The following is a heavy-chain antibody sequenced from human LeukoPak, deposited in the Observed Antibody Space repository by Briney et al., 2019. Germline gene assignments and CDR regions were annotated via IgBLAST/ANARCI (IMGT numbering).Heavy chain of an antibody. Sequence: PGGSLRLSCAASGFTFSSYAMSWVRQAPGKGLEWVSAISGSGGSTYYADSVKGRFTISRDNSKNTLYLQMNSLRAEDTAVYYCARDRSPEVAKPWFDPWGQGTLVTVSS. CDR3: ARDRSPEVAKPWFDP. J-gene: IGHJ5*02. V-gene: IGHV3-23*01. CDR1: GFTFSSYA. D-gene: IGHD5-12*01. CDR2: ISGSGGST.